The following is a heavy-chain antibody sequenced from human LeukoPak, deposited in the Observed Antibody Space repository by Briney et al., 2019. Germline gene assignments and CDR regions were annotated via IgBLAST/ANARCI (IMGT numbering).Heavy chain of an antibody. CDR3: ARDRYYDFWSANYGMDV. J-gene: IGHJ6*02. V-gene: IGHV1-69*04. Sequence: ASVKVSCKASGGTFSSYAISWVRQAPGQGLEWMGRIIPILGIANYAQKFQGRVTITADKSTSTAYMELSSLRSEDTAVYYCARDRYYDFWSANYGMDVWGQGTTVTVSS. CDR1: GGTFSSYA. D-gene: IGHD3-3*01. CDR2: IIPILGIA.